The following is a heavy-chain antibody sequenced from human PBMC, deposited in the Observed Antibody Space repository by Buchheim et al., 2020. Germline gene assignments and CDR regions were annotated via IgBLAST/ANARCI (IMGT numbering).Heavy chain of an antibody. Sequence: QVQLQESGPGLVKPSGTLSLTCAVFGGSISSSNWWSWVRQPPGKGLEWIGEIYHSGSTHYNPSLKSRVTISVDKSKNQFSLKLSSVTAADTAVYYCARTTSPTFYYGSGSFSGYYYYMDVWGKGTT. D-gene: IGHD3-10*01. V-gene: IGHV4-4*02. J-gene: IGHJ6*03. CDR2: IYHSGST. CDR1: GGSISSSNW. CDR3: ARTTSPTFYYGSGSFSGYYYYMDV.